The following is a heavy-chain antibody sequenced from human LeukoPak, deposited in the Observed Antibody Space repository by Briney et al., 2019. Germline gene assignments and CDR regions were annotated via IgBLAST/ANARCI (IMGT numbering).Heavy chain of an antibody. V-gene: IGHV4-59*08. CDR1: GASMTDYY. J-gene: IGHJ3*02. CDR3: ARQPGGTAAFDI. D-gene: IGHD1-14*01. CDR2: SHYSGET. Sequence: SETLSLTCTVSGASMTDYYWSWIRQPPGKGLEGIAYSHYSGETKYNPSLKSRITISVDTSKNQFSLKLSSVTAADTAVYFCARQPGGTAAFDIWGQGTTVTVSA.